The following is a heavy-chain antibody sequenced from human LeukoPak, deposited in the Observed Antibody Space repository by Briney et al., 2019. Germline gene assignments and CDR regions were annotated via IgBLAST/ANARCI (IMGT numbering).Heavy chain of an antibody. Sequence: ASVTVSCKASGYTFTSYDINWVRQAPGQGLEWMGWMNPNSGNTGYAQKFQGRVTMTRNTSISTAYMELSSLRSEDTAVYYCARAPPLVPSVAGPNYYYYGMDVWGQGTTVTVSS. V-gene: IGHV1-8*01. CDR2: MNPNSGNT. CDR1: GYTFTSYD. CDR3: ARAPPLVPSVAGPNYYYYGMDV. D-gene: IGHD6-19*01. J-gene: IGHJ6*02.